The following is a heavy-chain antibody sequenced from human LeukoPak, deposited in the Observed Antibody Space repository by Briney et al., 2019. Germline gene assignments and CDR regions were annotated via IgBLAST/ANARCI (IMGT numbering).Heavy chain of an antibody. CDR1: GGSFSGYY. Sequence: LSETLSLTCAVYGGSFSGYYWSWIRQPPGKGLEWIGEINHSGSTNYNPSLKSRATISVDTSKNQFSLKLSSVTAADTAVYYCARGVGGPYYYDSSGYYRIHYYFDYWGQGTLVTVSS. CDR2: INHSGST. CDR3: ARGVGGPYYYDSSGYYRIHYYFDY. V-gene: IGHV4-34*01. D-gene: IGHD3-22*01. J-gene: IGHJ4*02.